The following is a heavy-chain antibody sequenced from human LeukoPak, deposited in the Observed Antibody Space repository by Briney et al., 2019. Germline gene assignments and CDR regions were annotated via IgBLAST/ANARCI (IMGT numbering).Heavy chain of an antibody. CDR2: ISSSSNYI. D-gene: IGHD2-2*01. V-gene: IGHV3-21*01. CDR1: GFTSSGYS. CDR3: ATGDRYCSSTSCPLDY. J-gene: IGHJ4*02. Sequence: GGSLRLSCAASGFTSSGYSMNWVRQAPGKGLEWVSSISSSSNYIYYADSVKGRFTISRDNAKNSLYLQMNSLRAEDTTMYYCATGDRYCSSTSCPLDYWGQGTLVTVSS.